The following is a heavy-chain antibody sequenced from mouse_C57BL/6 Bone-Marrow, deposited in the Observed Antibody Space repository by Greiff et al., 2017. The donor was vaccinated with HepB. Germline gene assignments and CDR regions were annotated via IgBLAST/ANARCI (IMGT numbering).Heavy chain of an antibody. CDR1: GYTFTSYW. V-gene: IGHV1-53*01. Sequence: QVQLQQPGTELVKPGASVKLSCKASGYTFTSYWMHWVKQRPGQGLEWIGNINPSNGGTNYNEKFKSKATLTVDKSYITAYMQLSSLTSEYAAVYFCAAFDLLPYWYFDVWGTGTTVTVSS. D-gene: IGHD2-1*01. CDR2: INPSNGGT. CDR3: AAFDLLPYWYFDV. J-gene: IGHJ1*03.